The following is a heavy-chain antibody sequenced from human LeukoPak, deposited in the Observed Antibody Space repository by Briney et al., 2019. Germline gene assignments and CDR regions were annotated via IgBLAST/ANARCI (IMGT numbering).Heavy chain of an antibody. J-gene: IGHJ4*02. Sequence: GGSLRLSCAASGFTFSDHYMDWVRQAPGKGLEWVGRIRNKANSYTTEYAASVKGRFTISRDDSKNSLYLQMNSLKCEDTAVYYCAREWDSGSYYLGYFDHWGQGTLVTVSS. CDR2: IRNKANSYTT. CDR3: AREWDSGSYYLGYFDH. D-gene: IGHD1-26*01. CDR1: GFTFSDHY. V-gene: IGHV3-72*01.